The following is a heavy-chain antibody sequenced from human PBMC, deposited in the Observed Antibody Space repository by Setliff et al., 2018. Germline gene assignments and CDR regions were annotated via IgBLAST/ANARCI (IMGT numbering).Heavy chain of an antibody. CDR3: ASPYDSSGYSPFDY. CDR2: ISYDGSNK. D-gene: IGHD3-22*01. Sequence: LSLSCVASGFTFSSYAMHWVRQAPGKGLEWVAVISYDGSNKYYADSVKGRFTISRDNSKNTLYLQMNSLRAEDTAVYYCASPYDSSGYSPFDYWGQGTLVTVSS. J-gene: IGHJ4*02. V-gene: IGHV3-30*01. CDR1: GFTFSSYA.